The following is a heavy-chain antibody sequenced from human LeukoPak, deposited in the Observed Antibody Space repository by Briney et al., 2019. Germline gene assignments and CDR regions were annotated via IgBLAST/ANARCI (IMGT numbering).Heavy chain of an antibody. CDR2: IIPIFGTA. J-gene: IGHJ4*02. CDR1: GGTFSSYA. Sequence: ASVKVSCKASGGTFSSYAISWVRQAPGQGLEWMGRIIPIFGTANYAQKFQGRVTNTTDESTSTAYMELSSLRSEDTAVYYCARDLTTHDYGDYLFDYWGQGTLVTVSS. D-gene: IGHD4-17*01. CDR3: ARDLTTHDYGDYLFDY. V-gene: IGHV1-69*05.